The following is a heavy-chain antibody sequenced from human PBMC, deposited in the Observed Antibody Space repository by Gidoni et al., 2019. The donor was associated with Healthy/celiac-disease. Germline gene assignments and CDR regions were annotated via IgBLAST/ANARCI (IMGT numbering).Heavy chain of an antibody. CDR2: IIPIFGTA. V-gene: IGHV1-69*01. J-gene: IGHJ3*02. CDR1: GGTFSSYA. Sequence: QVQLVQSGAEVKKPGSSVKVSCKASGGTFSSYAISWVRQAPGQGLEWMGGIIPIFGTANYAQKFQGRVTITADESTSTAYMELSSLRSEDTAVYYCASPSSRFLEWFGYAFDIWGQGTMVTVSS. CDR3: ASPSSRFLEWFGYAFDI. D-gene: IGHD3-3*01.